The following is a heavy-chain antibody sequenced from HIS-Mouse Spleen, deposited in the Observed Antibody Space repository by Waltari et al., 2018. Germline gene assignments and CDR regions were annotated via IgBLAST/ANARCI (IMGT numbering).Heavy chain of an antibody. D-gene: IGHD1-1*01. CDR3: ARGTGTDAFDI. V-gene: IGHV1-2*02. CDR2: INANSGGT. CDR1: GYTFTGYY. J-gene: IGHJ3*02. Sequence: QVQLVQSGAEVKKPGASVKVSCKASGYTFTGYYMHWVRPAPGQGLEWRGWINANSGGTNYAQKCQGRVTMTRDTSISTAYMELSRLRSDDTAVYYCARGTGTDAFDIWGQGTMVTVSS.